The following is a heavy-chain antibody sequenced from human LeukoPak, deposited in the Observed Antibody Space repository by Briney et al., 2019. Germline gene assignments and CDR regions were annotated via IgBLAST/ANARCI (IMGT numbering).Heavy chain of an antibody. D-gene: IGHD6-13*01. CDR3: AKDIAAAGTGWYFDL. CDR2: IRYDGSNK. Sequence: GGSLRLSCAASGFTFSSYGMHWVRQAPGKGLEWVAFIRYDGSNKYYADSVKGRFTISRDNSKNSLYLQMNSLRAEDTALYYCAKDIAAAGTGWYFDLWGRGTLVTVSS. J-gene: IGHJ2*01. CDR1: GFTFSSYG. V-gene: IGHV3-30*02.